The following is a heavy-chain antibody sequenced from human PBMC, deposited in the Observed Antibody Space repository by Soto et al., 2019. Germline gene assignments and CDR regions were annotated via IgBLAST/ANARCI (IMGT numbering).Heavy chain of an antibody. V-gene: IGHV1-3*01. CDR2: INAGNGNT. CDR3: ASARPTKYSSSWYGHQDY. CDR1: GYTFTSYA. D-gene: IGHD6-13*01. J-gene: IGHJ4*02. Sequence: EASVKVSCKASGYTFTSYAMHCVRQAPGQRLEWMGWINAGNGNTKYSRKFQGRVTITRDTSASTAYMELSSLRSEDTAVYYCASARPTKYSSSWYGHQDYWGQGTLVTVSS.